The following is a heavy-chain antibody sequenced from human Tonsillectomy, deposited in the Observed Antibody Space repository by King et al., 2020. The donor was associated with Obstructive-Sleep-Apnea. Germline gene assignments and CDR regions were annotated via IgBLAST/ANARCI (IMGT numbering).Heavy chain of an antibody. V-gene: IGHV3-23*04. CDR3: AKGGAGSFWGIAAAASHQDFFHDY. Sequence: VQLVESGGGLVQPGGSLRLSCAASGFTFSSYAISWVRQAPGKGLEWVSTISGSGGSTYYADSVKGRFTISRNNSKNTLYLQMNSLRAEDTAVYYFAKGGAGSFWGIAAAASHQDFFHDYWGQGTLVTVSS. D-gene: IGHD6-13*01. CDR2: ISGSGGST. CDR1: GFTFSSYA. J-gene: IGHJ4*02.